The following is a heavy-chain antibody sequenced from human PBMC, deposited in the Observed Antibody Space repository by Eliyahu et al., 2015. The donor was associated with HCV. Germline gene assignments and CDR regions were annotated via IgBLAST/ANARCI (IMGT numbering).Heavy chain of an antibody. Sequence: DVQLVESGGGLVQPGGSLRLSCAASGFTFSNYEMNWVRQAPGKGLGWLSYISTSGSSTYYADSVEGRFTVSRDNAKNSLYLQMNSLRVEDTAFYYCAREGMVRGVSLDNWGQGTLVTVSS. CDR3: AREGMVRGVSLDN. CDR2: ISTSGSST. D-gene: IGHD3-10*01. V-gene: IGHV3-48*03. CDR1: GFTFSNYE. J-gene: IGHJ4*02.